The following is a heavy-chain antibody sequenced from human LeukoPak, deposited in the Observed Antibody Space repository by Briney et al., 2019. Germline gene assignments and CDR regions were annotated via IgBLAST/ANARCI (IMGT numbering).Heavy chain of an antibody. CDR1: GFTFSSCA. J-gene: IGHJ4*02. CDR3: AKERGPRIAVAGTSSFDY. Sequence: GGSLRLSCAASGFTFSSCAMHWVRQAPGKGLEWVAVISYDGSNKYYADSVKGRFTISRDNSKNTLYLQMNSLRAEDTAVYYCAKERGPRIAVAGTSSFDYWGQGTLVTVSS. D-gene: IGHD6-19*01. CDR2: ISYDGSNK. V-gene: IGHV3-30-3*01.